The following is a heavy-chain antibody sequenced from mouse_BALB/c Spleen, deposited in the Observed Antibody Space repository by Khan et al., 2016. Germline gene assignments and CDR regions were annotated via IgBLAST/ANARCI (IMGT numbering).Heavy chain of an antibody. Sequence: EVELVESGGGLVQPGGSRKLSCAASGFTFSSFGMHWVRQAPEKGLEWVAYTSSGSSNIYYADKVKGRFNISRDNPKNTLFLQMTGLSTEDTSMYYCARRDTSYDAMDDWGQGTSVTVSS. CDR3: ARRDTSYDAMDD. V-gene: IGHV5-17*02. D-gene: IGHD3-3*01. CDR1: GFTFSSFG. CDR2: TSSGSSNI. J-gene: IGHJ4*01.